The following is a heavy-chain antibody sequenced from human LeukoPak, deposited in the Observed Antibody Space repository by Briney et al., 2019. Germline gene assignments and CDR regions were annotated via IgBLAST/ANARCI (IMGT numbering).Heavy chain of an antibody. CDR3: ARDSRDDILTGYYWNWFDP. CDR2: ISYDGSNK. Sequence: PGRSLRLSCAASGFTFSSYAMHWVRQAPGKGLGWVAVISYDGSNKYYADSVKGRFTISRDNSKNTLYLQMNSLRAEDTAVYYCARDSRDDILTGYYWNWFDPWGQGTLVTVSS. J-gene: IGHJ5*02. D-gene: IGHD3-9*01. V-gene: IGHV3-30-3*01. CDR1: GFTFSSYA.